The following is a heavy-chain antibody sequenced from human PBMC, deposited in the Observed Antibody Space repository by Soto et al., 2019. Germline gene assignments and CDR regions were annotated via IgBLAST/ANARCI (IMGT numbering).Heavy chain of an antibody. Sequence: PGGSLRVSWAGAGCKFINYSINWVPQAPGKGLEWVSYISSSSSTIYYADSVKGRFTISRDNAKNSLYLQMNSLRAEDTAVYYCARDDYGMDVWGQGTTVTVSS. CDR3: ARDDYGMDV. J-gene: IGHJ6*02. CDR2: ISSSSSTI. V-gene: IGHV3-48*01. CDR1: GCKFINYS.